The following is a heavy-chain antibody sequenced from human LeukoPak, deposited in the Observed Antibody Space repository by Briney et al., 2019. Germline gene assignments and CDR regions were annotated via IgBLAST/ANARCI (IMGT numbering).Heavy chain of an antibody. D-gene: IGHD3-10*01. J-gene: IGHJ4*02. V-gene: IGHV1-18*01. CDR1: GYTFTSYG. CDR3: AGVEPAGLWSGESFDY. CDR2: ISAYNGNT. Sequence: GASVKVSCKASGYTFTSYGISWVRQAPGQGLEWMGWISAYNGNTNYAQKLQGRVTMTTDTSTSTAYMELRSLRSDDTAVYYCAGVEPAGLWSGESFDYWGQGTLVTVSS.